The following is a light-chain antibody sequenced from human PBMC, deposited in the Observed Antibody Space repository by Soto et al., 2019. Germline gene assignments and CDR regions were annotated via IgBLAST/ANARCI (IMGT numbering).Light chain of an antibody. CDR3: QSRSSWPPVLT. J-gene: IGKJ4*01. CDR2: AAS. Sequence: ENVLTQSPVTLSLSPGERATISCRASQSVKSYLAWYQQKPGQAPRLLIYAASNRPAGIPARFSGSGSGTDFNLTISSLDPEDFAFYYCQSRSSWPPVLTFGGGTKVEIK. CDR1: QSVKSY. V-gene: IGKV3-11*01.